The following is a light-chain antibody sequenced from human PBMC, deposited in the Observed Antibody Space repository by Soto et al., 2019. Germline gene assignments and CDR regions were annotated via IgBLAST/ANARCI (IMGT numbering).Light chain of an antibody. CDR3: GSYTSTYVRI. Sequence: QSVLTRPASVSGSPGQSITISCTGTSGDVGRYNYVSWYQQYPGRAPKLIIYEVTNRPSGVSDRFSGSKSGNVASLTISGLQAADEADYYCGSYTSTYVRIFXTGTKLTVL. V-gene: IGLV2-14*01. CDR2: EVT. J-gene: IGLJ1*01. CDR1: SGDVGRYNY.